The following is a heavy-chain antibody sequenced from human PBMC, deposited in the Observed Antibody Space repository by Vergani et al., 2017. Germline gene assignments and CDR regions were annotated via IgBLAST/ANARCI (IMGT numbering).Heavy chain of an antibody. CDR2: FSWNSGSI. Sequence: EVQLVESGGGLVQPGRSLRLSCAASGFTFDDYAMHWVRQAPGKGLEWVSGFSWNSGSIGYADSVKGRFTISRDNAKNPLYLQMNGLRAEDTTLYYCATTPDPSYDSSGFPDYWGQGTLVTVSS. CDR1: GFTFDDYA. J-gene: IGHJ4*02. D-gene: IGHD3-22*01. V-gene: IGHV3-9*01. CDR3: ATTPDPSYDSSGFPDY.